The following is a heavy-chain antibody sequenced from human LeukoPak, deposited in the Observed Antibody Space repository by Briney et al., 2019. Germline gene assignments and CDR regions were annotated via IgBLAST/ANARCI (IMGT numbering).Heavy chain of an antibody. Sequence: GASVKVSCKASGYTFSSYDTNWVRQATGQGLEWMGWMNPNSGNTGYVQKFQGRVIMTRDTSISTAYMELSSLTSEDTAVYFCARDRVGVGGNGWENWGQGTLVTVSS. CDR1: GYTFSSYD. D-gene: IGHD6-19*01. CDR3: ARDRVGVGGNGWEN. V-gene: IGHV1-8*01. CDR2: MNPNSGNT. J-gene: IGHJ4*02.